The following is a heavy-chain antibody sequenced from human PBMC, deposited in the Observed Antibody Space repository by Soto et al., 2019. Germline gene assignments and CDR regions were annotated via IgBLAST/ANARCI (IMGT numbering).Heavy chain of an antibody. V-gene: IGHV3-11*05. D-gene: IGHD3-22*01. CDR3: ARDLYYDSSGLPGH. CDR2: ISSSSSYT. CDR1: GFTFSNYY. Sequence: QVQLVESGGGLVKPGGSLRLSCAASGFTFSNYYMSWIRQAPGKGLEWVSYISSSSSYTNYADSVKGRFTISRDNAKNSLYRQMNSLRAEDTAVYYCARDLYYDSSGLPGHWGQGTLVTVSS. J-gene: IGHJ4*02.